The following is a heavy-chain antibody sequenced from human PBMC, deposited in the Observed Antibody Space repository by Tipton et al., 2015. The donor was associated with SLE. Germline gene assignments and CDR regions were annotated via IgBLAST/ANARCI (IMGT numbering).Heavy chain of an antibody. D-gene: IGHD3-3*01. CDR3: ARCTIFGVVRGSFDS. CDR1: GGSFRDYF. J-gene: IGHJ4*02. Sequence: TLSLTCAVYGGSFRDYFWTWIRQSPGKGLEWIGDVNHSGSTDYHPSLKSRVTMSVDTAKNQFPLKLTSVTAADTALYYCARCTIFGVVRGSFDSWGQGTLVTVS. CDR2: VNHSGST. V-gene: IGHV4-34*01.